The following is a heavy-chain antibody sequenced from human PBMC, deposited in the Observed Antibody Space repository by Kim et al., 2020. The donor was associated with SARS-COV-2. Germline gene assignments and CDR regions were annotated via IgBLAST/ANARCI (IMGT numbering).Heavy chain of an antibody. CDR3: ARRIRVWVGESIEKQHYY. CDR2: IYYSGRT. Sequence: SETLSLTCTVSGGSISNFYWSWIRLPPGKGLEWIGYIYYSGRTNYNPSLKSRVTISVDTSKNQFSLKLNSVTAADTAVYYCARRIRVWVGESIEKQHYY. V-gene: IGHV4-59*08. D-gene: IGHD3-10*01. CDR1: GGSISNFY. J-gene: IGHJ6*03.